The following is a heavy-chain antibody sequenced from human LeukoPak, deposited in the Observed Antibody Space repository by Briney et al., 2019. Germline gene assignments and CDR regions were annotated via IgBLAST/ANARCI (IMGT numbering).Heavy chain of an antibody. CDR3: AKALKAGGDYNYFDY. CDR2: ISGSGGST. V-gene: IGHV3-23*01. CDR1: GFTFSSYA. Sequence: GGSLRLSCAASGFTFSSYAMSWVRQAPGKGLEWVSAISGSGGSTYNADSVKGRFTISRDNSKNTLYLQMNSLRAEDTAVYYCAKALKAGGDYNYFDYWGQGTLVTVSS. J-gene: IGHJ4*02. D-gene: IGHD2-21*02.